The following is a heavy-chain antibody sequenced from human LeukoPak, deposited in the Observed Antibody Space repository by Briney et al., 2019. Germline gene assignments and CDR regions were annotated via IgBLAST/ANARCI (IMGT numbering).Heavy chain of an antibody. V-gene: IGHV4-39*01. J-gene: IGHJ3*01. D-gene: IGHD3-16*02. CDR2: GCFRGST. Sequence: AETLSLTCSVSGGSLTTNSSYWGWIRQPPEKGLEWIVTGCFRGSTYDNPSLKSPVTISVNTSKNDLSLKLSSVTAADTAVYYCARQLSAGDAFDLWGQGTMVTVSS. CDR1: GGSLTTNSSY. CDR3: ARQLSAGDAFDL.